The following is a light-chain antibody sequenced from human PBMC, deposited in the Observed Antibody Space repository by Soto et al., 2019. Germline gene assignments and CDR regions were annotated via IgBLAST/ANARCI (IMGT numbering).Light chain of an antibody. CDR2: DAS. Sequence: EVVLTQSPATLSLSPGERATLSCRASESIGNYLAWYQQKLGQAPKLLIYDASHRAIGIPGRFSGDGSGTAFTLTISSLESEDFAVYYCQWRSDWPPRLTFGGGTKVEIK. CDR3: QWRSDWPPRLT. V-gene: IGKV3-11*01. J-gene: IGKJ4*01. CDR1: ESIGNY.